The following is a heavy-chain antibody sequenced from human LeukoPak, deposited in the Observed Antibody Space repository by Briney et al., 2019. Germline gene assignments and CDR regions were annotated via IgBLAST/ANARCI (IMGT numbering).Heavy chain of an antibody. Sequence: ASVKVSCKASGYTFTGYYIHWVRQAPGQGLEWMAWINPNSGDTNYAQKFQGRVTLTRDTSISTAYMELSGLRSDDTAVYFCARIVGYCSSNICFDYWGQGNPGHRLL. V-gene: IGHV1-2*02. CDR3: ARIVGYCSSNICFDY. J-gene: IGHJ4*02. CDR1: GYTFTGYY. D-gene: IGHD2-2*01. CDR2: INPNSGDT.